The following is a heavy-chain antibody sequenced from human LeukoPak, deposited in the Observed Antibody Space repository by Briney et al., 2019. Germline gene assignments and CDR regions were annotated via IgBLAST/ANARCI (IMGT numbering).Heavy chain of an antibody. Sequence: GGSLRLSYAASGFTFSSCAMNWVRQAPGRGLEWVSAIRGSGDNTYYADSVRGRFTISRDNSKSTLYLQMNSLRAEDTAIYYCAKNMGPEYYYGMDVWGQGTTVTVSS. CDR3: AKNMGPEYYYGMDV. CDR1: GFTFSSCA. V-gene: IGHV3-23*01. J-gene: IGHJ6*02. D-gene: IGHD2/OR15-2a*01. CDR2: IRGSGDNT.